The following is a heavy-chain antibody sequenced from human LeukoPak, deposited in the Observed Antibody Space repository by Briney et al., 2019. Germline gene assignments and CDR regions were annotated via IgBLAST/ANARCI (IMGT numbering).Heavy chain of an antibody. CDR3: TRSHVLLWFGDSNEDAFDI. CDR1: GGSITQTNY. J-gene: IGHJ3*02. V-gene: IGHV4-4*02. D-gene: IGHD3-10*01. Sequence: ASETLSLTCDVSGGSITQTNYWTWVRQPPGKGLEWIGEVNLQGGTNYNPSLLRRVAISVDTSANHVSLQMTSVTAADTAVYYCTRSHVLLWFGDSNEDAFDIWGQGTMVTVSS. CDR2: VNLQGGT.